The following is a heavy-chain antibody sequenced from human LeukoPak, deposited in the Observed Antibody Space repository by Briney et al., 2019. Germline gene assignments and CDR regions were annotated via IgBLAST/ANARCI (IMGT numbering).Heavy chain of an antibody. V-gene: IGHV1-2*02. Sequence: ASVKVSCKASGYTFTGYYMHWVRQAPGQGLEWMGWINPNSGGTNYAQKFQGRVTMTRDTSISTAYMELSRLRSDDTAVYYCARDVGYYYVEAFDIWGQGTMVTVSS. J-gene: IGHJ3*02. CDR1: GYTFTGYY. CDR3: ARDVGYYYVEAFDI. CDR2: INPNSGGT. D-gene: IGHD3-22*01.